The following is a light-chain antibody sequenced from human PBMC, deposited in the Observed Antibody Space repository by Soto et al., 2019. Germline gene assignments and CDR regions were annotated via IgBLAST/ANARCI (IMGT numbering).Light chain of an antibody. CDR2: GAS. J-gene: IGKJ5*01. V-gene: IGKV3-20*01. Sequence: EIVLTQSPGTLSLSPGERATLSCRANESVSSVYLAWYQHKPGQAPRLLIFGASSRATAIPDRFSGSGSGTDFTLTISRMEPEDFAVYYCQHYGGSFTCGQGTRLEIK. CDR1: ESVSSVY. CDR3: QHYGGSFT.